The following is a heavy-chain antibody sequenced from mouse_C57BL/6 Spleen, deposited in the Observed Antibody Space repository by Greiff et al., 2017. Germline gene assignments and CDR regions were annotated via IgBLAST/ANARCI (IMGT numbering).Heavy chain of an antibody. Sequence: QVQLQQPGAELVMPGASVKLSCKASGYTFTSYWMHWVKQRPGQGLEWIGEIDPSDSYTNYNQKFKGKSTLTADESSSTAYMQLSSLTSEDSAVYYCARGGNYLDYWGQGTTLTVSS. CDR2: IDPSDSYT. V-gene: IGHV1-69*01. J-gene: IGHJ2*01. CDR1: GYTFTSYW. CDR3: ARGGNYLDY. D-gene: IGHD2-14*01.